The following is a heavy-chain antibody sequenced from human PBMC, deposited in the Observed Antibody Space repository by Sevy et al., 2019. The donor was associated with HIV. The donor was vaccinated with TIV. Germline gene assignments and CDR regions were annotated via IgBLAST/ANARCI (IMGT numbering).Heavy chain of an antibody. D-gene: IGHD3-3*01. Sequence: GGSLRLSCAASGFTFCSYEMNWVRQAPGKGLEWVSYISSSGSTIYYADSVKGRFTISRDNAKNSLYLQMNSLRAEDTAVYYCARSYLTYDFWGFDYWGQGTLVTVSS. CDR2: ISSSGSTI. CDR1: GFTFCSYE. V-gene: IGHV3-48*03. J-gene: IGHJ4*02. CDR3: ARSYLTYDFWGFDY.